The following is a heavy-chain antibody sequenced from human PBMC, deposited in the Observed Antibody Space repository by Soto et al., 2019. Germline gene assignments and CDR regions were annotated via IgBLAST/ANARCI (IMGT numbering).Heavy chain of an antibody. Sequence: EVQLLESGGGLVQPGGSLRLSCAASGVTFSSYAMRWVRQAPGTGLEWVSAISGSGGSTYYADSVKGRFTISRDNSKNTRDLQRNSLRAEDTAVYYCAKDTPGYCSSTSCYSPFDYWGQGTLVTVSS. CDR3: AKDTPGYCSSTSCYSPFDY. CDR1: GVTFSSYA. V-gene: IGHV3-23*01. D-gene: IGHD2-2*01. J-gene: IGHJ4*02. CDR2: ISGSGGST.